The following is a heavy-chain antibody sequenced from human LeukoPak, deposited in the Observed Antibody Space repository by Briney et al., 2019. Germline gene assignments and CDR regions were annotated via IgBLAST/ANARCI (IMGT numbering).Heavy chain of an antibody. D-gene: IGHD3-10*01. CDR3: ARGGDRGNSYYGSGSYYNPQDY. CDR2: IWYDGSNK. V-gene: IGHV3-33*08. J-gene: IGHJ4*02. Sequence: PGGSLRLSCAASGFTFSSYAMSWVRQAPGKGLEWVAVIWYDGSNKYYADSVKGRFTISRDNSKNTLYLQMNSLRAEDTAVYYCARGGDRGNSYYGSGSYYNPQDYWGQGTLVTVSS. CDR1: GFTFSSYA.